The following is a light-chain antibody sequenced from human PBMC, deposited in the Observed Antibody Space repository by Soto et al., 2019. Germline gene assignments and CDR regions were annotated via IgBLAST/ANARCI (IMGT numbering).Light chain of an antibody. CDR3: SSYTSTSTPVV. J-gene: IGLJ2*01. V-gene: IGLV2-14*01. Sequence: QSVLTQPASVSGSPGQSITISCTGTSSDVGRYNYISWYQQHPGSAPKLMIYDVSNRPSGIANRFSGSKSGNTASLTSSGLQAEDEADYYCSSYTSTSTPVVFGGGTQLTVL. CDR2: DVS. CDR1: SSDVGRYNY.